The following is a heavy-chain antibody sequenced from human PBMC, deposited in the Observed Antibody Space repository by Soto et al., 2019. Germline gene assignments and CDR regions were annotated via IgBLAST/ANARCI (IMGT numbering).Heavy chain of an antibody. CDR2: MFYGVST. CDR1: GSSINSSGYY. CDR3: ARLPSRHLVDY. V-gene: IGHV4-39*01. J-gene: IGHJ4*02. D-gene: IGHD3-3*02. Sequence: NPSETLSLTCTVSGSSINSSGYYWGWIRQPPGKGLEWIGSMFYGVSTYYNPSLKSRVTGSVDTSKNQFSLNLRSVTAADTAVYYCARLPSRHLVDYWGQGTLVTVSS.